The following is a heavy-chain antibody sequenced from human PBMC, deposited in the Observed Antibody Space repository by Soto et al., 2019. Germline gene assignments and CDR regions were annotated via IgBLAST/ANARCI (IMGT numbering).Heavy chain of an antibody. CDR1: GFSVTRDY. CDR3: ARGPSGLDDAFDV. CDR2: IYTRGNT. V-gene: IGHV3-53*04. Sequence: QVVESGGGVVQPGGSLRLACVCSGFSVTRDYMTWIRQAPGKGLDWVSVIYTRGNTYHADSVRGRFTLSRETSTNTLYLQMNSLTIEDTAVYYCARGPSGLDDAFDVWGPGTMVTVSS. J-gene: IGHJ3*01. D-gene: IGHD6-6*01.